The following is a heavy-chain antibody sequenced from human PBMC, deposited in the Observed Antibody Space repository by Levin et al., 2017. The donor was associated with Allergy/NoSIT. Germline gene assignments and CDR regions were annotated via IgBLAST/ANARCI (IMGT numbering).Heavy chain of an antibody. CDR2: IDPSDSYT. V-gene: IGHV5-10-1*01. CDR3: ARRTGSYYYYMDV. J-gene: IGHJ6*03. D-gene: IGHD3-10*01. Sequence: GESLKISCKGSGYSFTSYWITWVRQMPGKGLEWMGRIDPSDSYTNYSPSFQGHVTISADKSISTAYLPLSSLKASDTAMYYCARRTGSYYYYMDVWGKGTTVTVSS. CDR1: GYSFTSYW.